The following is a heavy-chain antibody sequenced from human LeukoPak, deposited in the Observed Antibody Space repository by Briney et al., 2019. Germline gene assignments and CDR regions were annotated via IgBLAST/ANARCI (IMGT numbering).Heavy chain of an antibody. J-gene: IGHJ3*02. V-gene: IGHV1-2*02. CDR3: TRGIVVVPAAILPFGAFDI. CDR2: INPNSGGT. D-gene: IGHD2-2*02. Sequence: ASVKVSCKASGYTFTGYYMHWVRQAPGQGLEWMGWINPNSGGTNYAQKFQGRVTMTRDTSISTAYMELSRLRSDHTAVYYCTRGIVVVPAAILPFGAFDIWGQGTMVTVSS. CDR1: GYTFTGYY.